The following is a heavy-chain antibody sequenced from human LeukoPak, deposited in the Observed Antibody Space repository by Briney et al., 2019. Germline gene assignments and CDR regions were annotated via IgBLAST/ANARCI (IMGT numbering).Heavy chain of an antibody. CDR1: GYTFTSYY. D-gene: IGHD1-26*01. V-gene: IGHV1-8*02. J-gene: IGHJ4*02. CDR2: MNPNSGNT. Sequence: VASVTVSFTASGYTFTSYYMHWVRQAPGQGLEWMGWMNPNSGNTGYAQKFQGRVTMTRNTSISTAYMELSSLRSEDTAVYYCARGGLYSGSYEWNYWGQGTLVTVSS. CDR3: ARGGLYSGSYEWNY.